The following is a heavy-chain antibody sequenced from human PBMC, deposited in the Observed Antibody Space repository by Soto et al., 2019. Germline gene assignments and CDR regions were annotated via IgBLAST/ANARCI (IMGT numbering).Heavy chain of an antibody. CDR2: IYSGGST. D-gene: IGHD5-18*01. CDR1: GFTVSSNY. V-gene: IGHV3-53*01. J-gene: IGHJ4*02. CDR3: ARLQRGYSYGHIDY. Sequence: GGSLRLSCAASGFTVSSNYMSWVRQAPGKGLEWVSVIYSGGSTYYADSVKGRFTISRDNSKNTLYLQMNSLRAEDTAVYYCARLQRGYSYGHIDYWGQGTLVTVSS.